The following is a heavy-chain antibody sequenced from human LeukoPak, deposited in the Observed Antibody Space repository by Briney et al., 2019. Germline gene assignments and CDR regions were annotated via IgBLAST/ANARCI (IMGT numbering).Heavy chain of an antibody. D-gene: IGHD1-1*01. CDR3: ARGNNYQDY. CDR1: GGSISSYY. Sequence: SETLSLTCTVSGGSISSYYWSWIRQPPGKGLEWIGYIYYSENTNYNPSLKSRVTISVDTSKNQFSLKLSSVTAADTAMYYCARGNNYQDYWGQGTLVTVSS. V-gene: IGHV4-59*01. CDR2: IYYSENT. J-gene: IGHJ4*02.